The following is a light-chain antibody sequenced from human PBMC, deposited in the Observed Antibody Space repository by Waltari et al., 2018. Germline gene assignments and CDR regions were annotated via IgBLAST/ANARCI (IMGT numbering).Light chain of an antibody. CDR3: SSYISSDTLEL. Sequence: HSALTQPASVSGSPGQSIPISCTGSRSDIGTYNYVSWYQQHPGKAPKLMIFDVSNRPSGVSNRFSGSKSGNTASLTISGLQAEDEADYYCSSYISSDTLELFGGGTSLTVL. CDR2: DVS. CDR1: RSDIGTYNY. J-gene: IGLJ2*01. V-gene: IGLV2-14*03.